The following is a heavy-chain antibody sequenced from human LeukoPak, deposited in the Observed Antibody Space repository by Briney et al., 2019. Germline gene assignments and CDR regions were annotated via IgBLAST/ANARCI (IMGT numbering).Heavy chain of an antibody. CDR1: GFTFSNSA. Sequence: PGGYLRLSCAASGFTFSNSAMIWVRQAPGKGLEWVSAISGSGDKIHYADSVKGRFTISRDNSKNTLYLQMNSLRVEDTAIYYCAKDWSCDYWGQGTLITVSS. CDR2: ISGSGDKI. J-gene: IGHJ4*02. CDR3: AKDWSCDY. D-gene: IGHD1-26*01. V-gene: IGHV3-23*01.